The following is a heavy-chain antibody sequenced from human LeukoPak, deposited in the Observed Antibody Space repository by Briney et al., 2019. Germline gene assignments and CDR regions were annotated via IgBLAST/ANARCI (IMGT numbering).Heavy chain of an antibody. CDR1: GGSISSSSYY. D-gene: IGHD2-8*01. J-gene: IGHJ4*02. CDR3: ARGLLMVYAQRTPLYDY. V-gene: IGHV4-39*07. Sequence: PSETLSLTCTVSGGSISSSSYYWGWIRQPPGKGLEWIGSIYYSGSTNYNPSLKSRVTISVDTSKNQFSLKLSSVTAADTAVYYCARGLLMVYAQRTPLYDYWGQGTLVTVSS. CDR2: IYYSGST.